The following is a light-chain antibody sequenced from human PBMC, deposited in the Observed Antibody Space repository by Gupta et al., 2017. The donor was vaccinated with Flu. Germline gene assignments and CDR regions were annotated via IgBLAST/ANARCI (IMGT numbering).Light chain of an antibody. Sequence: SLGERATINCKSSQSVLYSANNKNYLAWYKQKPGQPPKLLIYWASTRGSGVPDRFSGSGSGTDFTLTISSLQDEDVAVYYCQQNYSTPPTFGQGTRLEIK. J-gene: IGKJ5*01. CDR3: QQNYSTPPT. V-gene: IGKV4-1*01. CDR2: WAS. CDR1: QSVLYSANNKNY.